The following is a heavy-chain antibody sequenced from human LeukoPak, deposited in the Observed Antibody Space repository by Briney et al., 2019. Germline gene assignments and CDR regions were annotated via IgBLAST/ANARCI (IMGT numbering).Heavy chain of an antibody. J-gene: IGHJ4*02. CDR3: ARGGPGSYDQFDQ. V-gene: IGHV4-59*11. Sequence: SETLSFTCTVSGGSISGHYWSWIRQTPAKGLEWIGYVFHSDTTKYNPSLKTRVIISTDTSRSQVSLRLTSVTAADTAVYYCARGGPGSYDQFDQWGQGTLVTVSS. D-gene: IGHD3-10*01. CDR1: GGSISGHY. CDR2: VFHSDTT.